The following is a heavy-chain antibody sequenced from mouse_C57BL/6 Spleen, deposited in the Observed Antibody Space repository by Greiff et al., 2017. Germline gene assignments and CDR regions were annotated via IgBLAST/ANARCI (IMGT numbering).Heavy chain of an antibody. Sequence: VQLQESGPELVKPGASVKISCKASGYAFSSSWMNWVKQRPGKGLEWIGRIYPGDGDTNYNGKFKGKATLTADKSSSTAYMQLSSLTSEDSAVYFCARMYYGSRDYAMDYWGQGTSVTVSS. J-gene: IGHJ4*01. CDR2: IYPGDGDT. V-gene: IGHV1-82*01. CDR3: ARMYYGSRDYAMDY. D-gene: IGHD1-1*01. CDR1: GYAFSSSW.